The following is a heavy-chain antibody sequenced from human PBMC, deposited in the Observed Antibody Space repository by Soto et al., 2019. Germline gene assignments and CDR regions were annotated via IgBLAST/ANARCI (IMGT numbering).Heavy chain of an antibody. D-gene: IGHD4-17*01. CDR1: GFTFGSYA. J-gene: IGHJ4*02. V-gene: IGHV3-23*01. Sequence: EVQLLESGGDLVQPGESLRLSCAASGFTFGSYAMSWVRQAPGKGLEWISGISGSDGSTYYADSVKGRFTISRDNSNTLSLQMNSLRAEDTAVYYCAKMGGDYVTRRVRGAVHYFDYWGQGTLVTVSS. CDR2: ISGSDGST. CDR3: AKMGGDYVTRRVRGAVHYFDY.